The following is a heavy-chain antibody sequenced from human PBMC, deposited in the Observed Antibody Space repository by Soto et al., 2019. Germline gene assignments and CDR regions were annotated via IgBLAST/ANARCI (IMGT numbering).Heavy chain of an antibody. CDR1: GFTFSSYA. CDR2: INGSGGST. J-gene: IGHJ6*03. V-gene: IGHV3-23*01. CDR3: ANAYDFWSGYPEYYYYYSMDV. D-gene: IGHD3-3*01. Sequence: GGSLRLSCAASGFTFSSYAMSWVRQAPGKGLEWVSAINGSGGSTYYADSVNGRFTISRDNSKNTMYLQMNSLRDEDKAVYYCANAYDFWSGYPEYYYYYSMDVWGKGTTVTVSS.